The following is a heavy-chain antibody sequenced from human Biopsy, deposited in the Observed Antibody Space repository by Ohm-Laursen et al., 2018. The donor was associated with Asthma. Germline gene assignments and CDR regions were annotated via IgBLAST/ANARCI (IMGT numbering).Heavy chain of an antibody. CDR1: GFTFGSYG. CDR2: IWFDGSNK. V-gene: IGHV3-33*01. D-gene: IGHD3-10*01. CDR3: GRERSYMVDY. J-gene: IGHJ4*02. Sequence: SLRLSCATSGFTFGSYGLHWVRQAPGKGLEWVADIWFDGSNKHYADSVKGRFTISRDNSKNTLYLQMNSLRAEDTALYYCGRERSYMVDYWGQGTLVTVSS.